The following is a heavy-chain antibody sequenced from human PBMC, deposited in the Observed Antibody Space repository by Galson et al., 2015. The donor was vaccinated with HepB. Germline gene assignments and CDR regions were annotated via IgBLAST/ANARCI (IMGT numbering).Heavy chain of an antibody. CDR2: ISGSGGYT. CDR1: GFTFSSYA. CDR3: AKDGIMVANNPYHFHY. V-gene: IGHV3-23*01. Sequence: SLRLSCAASGFTFSSYAVNWVRQAPGKGLERVSTISGSGGYTYYADSVKGRFTISRDNSKNTLYLQMNSLRAEDTAMYFCAKDGIMVANNPYHFHYWGQGTLVTVSS. D-gene: IGHD2-15*01. J-gene: IGHJ4*02.